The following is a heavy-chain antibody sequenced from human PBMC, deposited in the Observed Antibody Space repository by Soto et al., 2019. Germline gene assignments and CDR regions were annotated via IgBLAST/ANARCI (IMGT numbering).Heavy chain of an antibody. D-gene: IGHD1-26*01. Sequence: VELVESGGGVVQPGRSLRLSCAASGFTFGIYGMHWVRQAPGRGLEWVAVISFDESQTYYADSVKGRFTISRDISKKTLYLHMNSLRVEDTAVYYCAKDREEIWRQFHWFDSWGHGTLVNVSS. V-gene: IGHV3-30*18. CDR3: AKDREEIWRQFHWFDS. CDR1: GFTFGIYG. J-gene: IGHJ5*01. CDR2: ISFDESQT.